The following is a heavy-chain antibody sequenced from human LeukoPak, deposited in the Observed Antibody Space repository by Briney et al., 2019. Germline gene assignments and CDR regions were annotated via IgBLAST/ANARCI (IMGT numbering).Heavy chain of an antibody. CDR1: GFTFSSYA. CDR2: ISYDGSNK. V-gene: IGHV3-30-3*02. CDR3: AKHPVPAAISYYYYMDV. Sequence: GGSLRVSCAASGFTFSSYAMHWVRQAPGKGLEWVAVISYDGSNKYYADSVKGRFTISRDNSKNTLYLQMNSLRAEDTAVYYCAKHPVPAAISYYYYMDVWGKGTTVTVSS. J-gene: IGHJ6*03. D-gene: IGHD2-2*01.